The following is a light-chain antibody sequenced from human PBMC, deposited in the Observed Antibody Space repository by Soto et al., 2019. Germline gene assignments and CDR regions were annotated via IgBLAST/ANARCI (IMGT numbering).Light chain of an antibody. CDR1: QGVSSN. J-gene: IGKJ2*01. CDR2: GAS. V-gene: IGKV3-15*01. Sequence: EIVMTQSPATLSVSPGERATLSCRASQGVSSNLAWYQQKPGQAPRLLIYGASTRATGIPARFSGSGSGTEFTLTISSLQSEDFAVYYCQQYNNRPYTFGQGTKLEIK. CDR3: QQYNNRPYT.